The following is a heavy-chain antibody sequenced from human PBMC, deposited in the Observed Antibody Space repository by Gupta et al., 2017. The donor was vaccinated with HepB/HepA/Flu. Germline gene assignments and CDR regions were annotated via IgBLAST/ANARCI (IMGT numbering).Heavy chain of an antibody. CDR2: IYWNGDK. V-gene: IGHV2-5*01. D-gene: IGHD6-19*01. CDR1: GFSLSTRGVG. J-gene: IGHJ5*02. Sequence: QITLKESGPTLVKPTQTLTLTCSFSGFSLSTRGVGVGWIRQPPGKALEWLALIYWNGDKRYSPSLNSRLTITKDTSKTQVVLTMTNMDPVDTGTYYCAQNRGWLQFDTGGQGTLVIVSS. CDR3: AQNRGWLQFDT.